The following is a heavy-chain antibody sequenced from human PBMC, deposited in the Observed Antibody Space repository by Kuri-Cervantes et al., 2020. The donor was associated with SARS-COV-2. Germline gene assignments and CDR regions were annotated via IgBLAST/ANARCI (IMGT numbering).Heavy chain of an antibody. J-gene: IGHJ4*02. CDR2: ISYDGSNK. Sequence: LSLTCAASGFTFSSYAMHWVRQAPGKGLEWVAVISYDGSNKYYADSVKGRFTISRDNSKNTLYLQMNSLRAEDTAVYYCAREASSGWYGLSQYYFDYWGQGTLVTDSS. CDR1: GFTFSSYA. CDR3: AREASSGWYGLSQYYFDY. V-gene: IGHV3-30-3*01. D-gene: IGHD6-19*01.